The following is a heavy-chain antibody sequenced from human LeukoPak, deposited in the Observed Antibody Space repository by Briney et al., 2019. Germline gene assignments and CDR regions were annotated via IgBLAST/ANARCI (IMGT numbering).Heavy chain of an antibody. D-gene: IGHD1-26*01. CDR1: GFIFGSYN. CDR2: ISSGSGYV. CDR3: AREVWELLGVYYYYGMDV. J-gene: IGHJ6*02. Sequence: GGSLRLSCAVSGFIFGSYNMNWVRQAPGKGLEWVSAISSGSGYVYYADSVKGRFTISRDNSKNTLYLQMNSLRAEDTAIYYCAREVWELLGVYYYYGMDVWGQGTTVTVSS. V-gene: IGHV3-21*01.